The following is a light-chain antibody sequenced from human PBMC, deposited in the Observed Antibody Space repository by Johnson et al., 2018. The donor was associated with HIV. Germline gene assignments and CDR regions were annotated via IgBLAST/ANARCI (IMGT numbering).Light chain of an antibody. CDR3: GTWACSLMADV. CDR1: SSNIGNNY. J-gene: IGLJ1*01. CDR2: DNN. V-gene: IGLV1-51*01. Sequence: QSVLTQPPSVSAAPGQKVTISCSGSSSNIGNNYVSWYQQLPGTAPKLLIYDNNKRPSGIPDRFSGSKSGTSATLGITGLQTGDEADYYCGTWACSLMADVFGTGTKVTVL.